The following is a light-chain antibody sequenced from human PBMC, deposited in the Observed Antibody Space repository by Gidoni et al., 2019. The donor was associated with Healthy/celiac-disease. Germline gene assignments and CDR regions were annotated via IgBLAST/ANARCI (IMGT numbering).Light chain of an antibody. J-gene: IGKJ1*01. Sequence: DIQMTQSPSSLSASVGDRVTITCRASVSIGSYLNWYLQKPGKAPKLLYYAASSVQSGVPTMFSGSASGTDFTLTISGLQPEDLATYYWQQSYSTPRTFXQXTKVEIK. V-gene: IGKV1-39*01. CDR2: AAS. CDR1: VSIGSY. CDR3: QQSYSTPRT.